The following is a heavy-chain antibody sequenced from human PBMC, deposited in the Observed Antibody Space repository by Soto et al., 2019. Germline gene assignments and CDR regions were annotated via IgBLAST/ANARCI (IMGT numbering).Heavy chain of an antibody. CDR2: ISYNGINK. CDR1: GFAFTSYA. CDR3: ALGGSIDWPSPYSDP. V-gene: IGHV3-30-3*01. D-gene: IGHD3-9*01. J-gene: IGHJ5*02. Sequence: QVQLVESGGGVVQPGTSLRLSCAASGFAFTSYAIHWVRQAPGKGLEWVALISYNGINKYYADSVKGRFTISRDNSNNTPYHQMNSLRGDATAVYDCALGGSIDWPSPYSDPWGQRTLVTVSP.